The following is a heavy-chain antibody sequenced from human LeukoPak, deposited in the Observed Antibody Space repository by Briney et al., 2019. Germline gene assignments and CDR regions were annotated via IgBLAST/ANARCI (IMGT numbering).Heavy chain of an antibody. CDR3: ARGYCGGDCYSGSKYYFDY. D-gene: IGHD2-21*02. Sequence: PSETLSLTCTVSGGPINSYCWSWIRQPAGKGLEWIGRTHSSGSTNYNPSLQSRVTMSVDTSKSQFSLNLTSVTAADTAVYYCARGYCGGDCYSGSKYYFDYWGQGTLVTVSS. CDR1: GGPINSYC. J-gene: IGHJ4*02. CDR2: THSSGST. V-gene: IGHV4-4*07.